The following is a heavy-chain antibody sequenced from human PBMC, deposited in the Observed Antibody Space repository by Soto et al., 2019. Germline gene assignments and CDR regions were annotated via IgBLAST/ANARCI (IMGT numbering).Heavy chain of an antibody. CDR3: ASRDPGTSVDY. V-gene: IGHV4-4*02. D-gene: IGHD1-7*01. Sequence: QVQLQESGPGLVKPSGTLSLTCAVSCASFTSNDWWTWVRQPPGRGLEWIGEIYRTGSTNYNPSLKSRVTISLDKSENQFSLKVTSLTAADTAVYYCASRDPGTSVDYWGQGTLVTVSS. CDR1: CASFTSNDW. J-gene: IGHJ4*02. CDR2: IYRTGST.